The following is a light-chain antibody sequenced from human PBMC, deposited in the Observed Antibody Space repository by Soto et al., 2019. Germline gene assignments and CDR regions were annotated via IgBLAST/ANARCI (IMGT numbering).Light chain of an antibody. J-gene: IGKJ1*01. CDR2: KAS. CDR1: QSITNW. Sequence: DIQMTQSPSTLSASVGDKVTITCRASQSITNWLAWYQQKPGKAPRLLIYKASSLASGVPSRFSGSGSGTEFTLTISSLQPDDFATYYCQQYKTFGQGTKVDNK. V-gene: IGKV1-5*03. CDR3: QQYKT.